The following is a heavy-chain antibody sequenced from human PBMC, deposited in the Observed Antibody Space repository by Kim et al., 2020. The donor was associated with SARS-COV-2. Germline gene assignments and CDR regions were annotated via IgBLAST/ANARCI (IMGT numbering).Heavy chain of an antibody. CDR2: IWYDGSNK. CDR1: GFTFSSYG. J-gene: IGHJ4*02. Sequence: GGSLRLSCAASGFTFSSYGMHWVRQAPGKGLEWVAVIWYDGSNKYYADSVKGRFTISRDNSKNTLYLQMNSLRAEDTAVYYCARDRDYDILTGYAFDYWGQGTLVTVSS. V-gene: IGHV3-33*01. D-gene: IGHD3-9*01. CDR3: ARDRDYDILTGYAFDY.